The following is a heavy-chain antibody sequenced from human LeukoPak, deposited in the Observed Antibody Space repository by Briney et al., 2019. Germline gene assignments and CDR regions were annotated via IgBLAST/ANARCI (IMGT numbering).Heavy chain of an antibody. J-gene: IGHJ3*02. CDR3: ARGVEYSSSSGAFDI. D-gene: IGHD6-6*01. CDR2: ISYDGSNK. Sequence: GGSLRLSCAASGFTFSSYAMHWVRQAPGKGLEWVAVISYDGSNKYYADSVKGRFTISRDNSKNTLYLQMNSLRAEDMAVYYCARGVEYSSSSGAFDIWGQGTMVTVSS. CDR1: GFTFSSYA. V-gene: IGHV3-30*01.